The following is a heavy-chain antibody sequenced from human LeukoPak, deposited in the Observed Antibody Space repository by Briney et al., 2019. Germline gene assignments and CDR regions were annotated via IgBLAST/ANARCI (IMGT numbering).Heavy chain of an antibody. D-gene: IGHD4-17*01. CDR3: ARDYGDYSNWFDP. CDR1: GGSISSYY. J-gene: IGHJ5*02. Sequence: PSETLSLTCTVSGGSISSYYWGWIRQPPGKGLEWIGSIYHSGSTYYNPSLKSRVTISVDTSKNQFSLKLSSVTAADTAVYYCARDYGDYSNWFDPWGQGTLVTVSS. CDR2: IYHSGST. V-gene: IGHV4-38-2*02.